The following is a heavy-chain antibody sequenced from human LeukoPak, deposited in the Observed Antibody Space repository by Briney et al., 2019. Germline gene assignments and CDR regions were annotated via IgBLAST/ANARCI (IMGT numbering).Heavy chain of an antibody. CDR2: NYYSGST. CDR1: GGSISSYY. CDR3: ARVTGYTIEDYFDY. V-gene: IGHV4-59*01. J-gene: IGHJ4*02. Sequence: SETLSLTCTVSGGSISSYYWSLIRPPPRKGLEWIGYNYYSGSTHYNPPLKSRVTISIKTSKDQFSLKLRSVTAADTAVYYCARVTGYTIEDYFDYWGQGTLVTVSS. D-gene: IGHD3-9*01.